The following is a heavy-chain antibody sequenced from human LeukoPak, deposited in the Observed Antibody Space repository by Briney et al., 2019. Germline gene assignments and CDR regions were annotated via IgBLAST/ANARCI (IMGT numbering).Heavy chain of an antibody. D-gene: IGHD2-15*01. J-gene: IGHJ3*02. CDR1: GSTFSSYG. CDR2: ISGSGGST. CDR3: AKVRCSGGSCYSLDDAFDI. Sequence: GGSLRLSCAASGSTFSSYGMSWVRQAPGKGLEWVSGISGSGGSTYYADSVKGRFTISRDNSKNTLYLQMNSLRAEDTAVYYCAKVRCSGGSCYSLDDAFDIWGQGTMVTVSS. V-gene: IGHV3-23*01.